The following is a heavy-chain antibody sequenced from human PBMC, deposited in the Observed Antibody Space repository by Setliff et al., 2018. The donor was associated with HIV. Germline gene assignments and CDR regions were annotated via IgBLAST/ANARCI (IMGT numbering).Heavy chain of an antibody. CDR3: ARGGGLKPFGYQLDY. D-gene: IGHD2-2*01. CDR2: INAGNGNT. Sequence: ASVKVSCKASGYTFSTYSIHWVRQAPGQSLEWMGWINAGNGNTKYSQNFQGRVTFTSDTPASTAYMELPSLRSDDTAVYYCARGGGLKPFGYQLDYWGQGTLVTVSS. CDR1: GYTFSTYS. J-gene: IGHJ4*02. V-gene: IGHV1-3*01.